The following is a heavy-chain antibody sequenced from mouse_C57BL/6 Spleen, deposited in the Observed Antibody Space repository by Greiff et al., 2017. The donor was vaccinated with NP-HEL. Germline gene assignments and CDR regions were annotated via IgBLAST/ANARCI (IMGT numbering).Heavy chain of an antibody. V-gene: IGHV14-3*01. Sequence: EVKLVESVAELVRPGASVKLSCTASGFNIKNTYMHWVKQRPEQGLEWIGRIDPANGNTKYAPKFQGKATITADTSSNTAYLQLSSLTSEDTAIYYCARDTTVVAHFDYWGQGTTLTVSS. CDR3: ARDTTVVAHFDY. CDR1: GFNIKNTY. CDR2: IDPANGNT. D-gene: IGHD1-1*01. J-gene: IGHJ2*01.